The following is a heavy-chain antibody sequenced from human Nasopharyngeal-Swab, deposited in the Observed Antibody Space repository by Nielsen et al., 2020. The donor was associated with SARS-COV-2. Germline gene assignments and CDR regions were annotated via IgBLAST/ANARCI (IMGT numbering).Heavy chain of an antibody. D-gene: IGHD4-23*01. CDR2: INAGNGNT. J-gene: IGHJ4*02. Sequence: VSVKVSCKASGYTFTSYAMHWVRQAPGQRLEWMGWINAGNGNTKYSQKFQGRVTITRDTSASTAYMELSSLRSEDTAVYYCAREGGTMVVNEFGYWGQGTLVTVSS. CDR3: AREGGTMVVNEFGY. V-gene: IGHV1-3*01. CDR1: GYTFTSYA.